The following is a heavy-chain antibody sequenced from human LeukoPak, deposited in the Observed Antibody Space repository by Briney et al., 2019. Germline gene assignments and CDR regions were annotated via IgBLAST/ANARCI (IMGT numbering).Heavy chain of an antibody. J-gene: IGHJ4*02. CDR3: ARVRYYDSSAGDFDY. V-gene: IGHV1-2*02. CDR2: INPNSGGT. D-gene: IGHD3-22*01. Sequence: ASVKVSCTASGYTFTGYYMHWVRQAPEQRLEWMVWINPNSGGTNYAQTFKGRVTMTRNTSISTAYMELSRLRSDDTAVYYCARVRYYDSSAGDFDYWGQGTLVTVSS. CDR1: GYTFTGYY.